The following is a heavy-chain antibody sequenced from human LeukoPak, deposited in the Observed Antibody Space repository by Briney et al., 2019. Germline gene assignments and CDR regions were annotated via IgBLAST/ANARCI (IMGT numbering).Heavy chain of an antibody. CDR3: ARGQLGSTMVRGPPFDP. CDR2: ISSSGSTI. D-gene: IGHD3-10*01. V-gene: IGHV3-48*03. J-gene: IGHJ5*02. Sequence: PGGSLRLSCAASGFTFSSYEMNWVRQAPGKGLEWVSYISSSGSTIYYADSVKGRFTISRDNAKNSLYLQMNSLRAEDTAVYYCARGQLGSTMVRGPPFDPWGQGTLVTVSS. CDR1: GFTFSSYE.